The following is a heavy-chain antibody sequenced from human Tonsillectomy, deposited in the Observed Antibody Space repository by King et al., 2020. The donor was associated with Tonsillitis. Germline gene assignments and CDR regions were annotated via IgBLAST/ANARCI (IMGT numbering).Heavy chain of an antibody. Sequence: QLVQSGAEAKKPGESLKISCKGSGYSFATYWIGWVRQMPGKGLEWMGLIYPCDSYTRYSPSFQGQVSMSANKSINTAYLQWSSLKASDTVMYYCARPPPYSSAYYEFDSWGPGTLVTVSS. V-gene: IGHV5-51*01. D-gene: IGHD6-19*01. J-gene: IGHJ4*02. CDR3: ARPPPYSSAYYEFDS. CDR2: IYPCDSYT. CDR1: GYSFATYW.